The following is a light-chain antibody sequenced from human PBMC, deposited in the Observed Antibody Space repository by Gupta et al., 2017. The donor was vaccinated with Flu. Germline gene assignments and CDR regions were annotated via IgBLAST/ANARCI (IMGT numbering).Light chain of an antibody. CDR2: GSS. J-gene: IGKJ2*02. Sequence: ISCRSTHSLAYVFGTTYVRYVLQRPRPSPRLLIFGSSNRDPVLPDRFSASGSGSDFTLRISRVETDDTGVYYWVQGPHSWTFGAGTKLEIK. CDR1: HSLAYVFGTTY. CDR3: VQGPHSWT. V-gene: IGKV2-30*01.